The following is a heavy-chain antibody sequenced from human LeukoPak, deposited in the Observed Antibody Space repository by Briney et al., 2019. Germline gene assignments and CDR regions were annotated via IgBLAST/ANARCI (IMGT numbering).Heavy chain of an antibody. D-gene: IGHD3-22*01. CDR1: GFTFSNAW. Sequence: PGGSLRLSCAASGFTFSNAWMSWVRQAPGKGLEWVGRIKSKTDGGTTDYAAPVKGRFTISRDDSKNTLYLQMNSLKTEDTAVYYCTTDPDYYDSSVGFDIWGQGTMVTVSS. V-gene: IGHV3-15*01. CDR2: IKSKTDGGTT. J-gene: IGHJ3*02. CDR3: TTDPDYYDSSVGFDI.